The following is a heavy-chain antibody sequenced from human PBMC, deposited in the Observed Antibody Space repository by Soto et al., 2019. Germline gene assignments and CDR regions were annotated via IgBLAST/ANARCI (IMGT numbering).Heavy chain of an antibody. J-gene: IGHJ4*02. CDR1: GFTFSSYG. CDR2: ISYDGSNK. CDR3: AKDRRWALDY. D-gene: IGHD1-26*01. V-gene: IGHV3-30*18. Sequence: QVQLVESGGGVVQPGRSLRLSCAASGFTFSSYGMHWVRQAPGKGLEWVAVISYDGSNKYYAGSVKGRFTISRDNSKNTLYLQMNSLRAEDTAVYYCAKDRRWALDYWGQGTLVTVSS.